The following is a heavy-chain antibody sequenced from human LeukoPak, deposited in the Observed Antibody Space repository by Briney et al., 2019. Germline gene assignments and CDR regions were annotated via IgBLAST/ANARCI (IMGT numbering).Heavy chain of an antibody. Sequence: PGGSLRLSCAASGFSFSSSDMHWVRQAPGRGLEWVALISKSGDNKYYADSVKGRFTISRDNSKNTLYLQMNSLRAEDTAVYYCAKDNYYDSSGYYYIDYWGQGTLVTVSS. CDR1: GFSFSSSD. V-gene: IGHV3-30*18. CDR2: ISKSGDNK. J-gene: IGHJ4*02. D-gene: IGHD3-22*01. CDR3: AKDNYYDSSGYYYIDY.